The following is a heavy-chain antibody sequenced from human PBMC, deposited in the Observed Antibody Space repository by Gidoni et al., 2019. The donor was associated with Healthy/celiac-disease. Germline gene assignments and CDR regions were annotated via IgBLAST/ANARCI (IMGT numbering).Heavy chain of an antibody. CDR3: ARFQYSSSDEFDY. CDR1: GFTFSSYG. J-gene: IGHJ4*02. CDR2: IWYDGSNK. Sequence: QVQLVESGGGVVQPGRSLRLSCAASGFTFSSYGMHWVRQAPGKGLEWVAVIWYDGSNKYYADSVKGRFTISRDNSKNTLYLQMNSLRAEDTAVYYCARFQYSSSDEFDYWGQGTLVTVSS. V-gene: IGHV3-33*01. D-gene: IGHD6-6*01.